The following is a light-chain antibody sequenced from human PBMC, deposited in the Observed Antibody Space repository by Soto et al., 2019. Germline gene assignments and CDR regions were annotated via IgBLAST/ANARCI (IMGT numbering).Light chain of an antibody. J-gene: IGLJ3*02. CDR1: SSNIGSNT. CDR2: SNV. CDR3: AAWEGSLNGWV. Sequence: QSVLTQAPSVSGTPGQRVTISCSGSSSNIGSNTVSWYQQVPGTAPKVLIYSNVQRPSGVPDRFSGSKSGTSASLDIGGLQSEDEADYYCAAWEGSLNGWVFGGGTTLNVL. V-gene: IGLV1-44*01.